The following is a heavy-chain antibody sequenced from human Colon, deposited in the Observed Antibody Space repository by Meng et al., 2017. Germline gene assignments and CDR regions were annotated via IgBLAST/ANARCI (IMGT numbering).Heavy chain of an antibody. CDR1: GFTFSSYW. J-gene: IGHJ4*02. Sequence: GESLKISCAASGFTFSSYWMYWVRQAPGKGLEWVASMNPGGSQKNYVDSVKGRFTISRDNTKNSLSLQMNSLRAEDTAVYFCATDLRHDIRGWGYWGQGTLVTVSS. CDR3: ATDLRHDIRGWGY. D-gene: IGHD6-19*01. V-gene: IGHV3-7*01. CDR2: MNPGGSQK.